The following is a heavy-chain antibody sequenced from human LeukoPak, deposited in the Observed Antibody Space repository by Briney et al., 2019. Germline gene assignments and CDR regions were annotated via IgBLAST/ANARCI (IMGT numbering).Heavy chain of an antibody. CDR1: GFTFDDYS. CDR2: ISWDGGSI. V-gene: IGHV3-43*01. D-gene: IGHD3-22*01. Sequence: GWSLRLSCEATGFTFDDYSMHWVRQAPGKGLEWVSLISWDGGSIHYADSVKGRFTISRDNSKKSLYLQMNSLRTEDTALYYCAKSLVSSGYRLDYWGQGTLVTVSS. CDR3: AKSLVSSGYRLDY. J-gene: IGHJ4*02.